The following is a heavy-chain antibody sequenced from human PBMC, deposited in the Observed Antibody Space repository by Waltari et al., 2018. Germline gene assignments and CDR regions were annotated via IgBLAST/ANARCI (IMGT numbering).Heavy chain of an antibody. Sequence: QVQLQQWGAGLLQPSETLSLTCAVYGGSFSGYYWSWIRQPPGQGLEWIGEINHSGSTNYNPSLKSRVTISVDTSKNQFSLKLSSVTAADTAVYYCARGHTSKYYDFWSGYSNWFDPWGQGTLVTVSS. V-gene: IGHV4-34*01. CDR1: GGSFSGYY. J-gene: IGHJ5*02. CDR2: INHSGST. CDR3: ARGHTSKYYDFWSGYSNWFDP. D-gene: IGHD3-3*01.